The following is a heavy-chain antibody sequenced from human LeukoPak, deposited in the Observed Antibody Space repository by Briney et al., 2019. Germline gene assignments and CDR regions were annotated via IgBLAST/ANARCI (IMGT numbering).Heavy chain of an antibody. CDR1: GFIFSDYA. Sequence: GGSLRLSCAASGFIFSDYAMHWVRQAPGKGLEWVAQIWFDGSKKNYADSVKGRFTISRDQSKNTVSLQMNSLRAEDTALYYCAKDGQSYAPYAMDVWGQGTTVTVSS. J-gene: IGHJ6*02. CDR3: AKDGQSYAPYAMDV. D-gene: IGHD5-18*01. V-gene: IGHV3-30*02. CDR2: IWFDGSKK.